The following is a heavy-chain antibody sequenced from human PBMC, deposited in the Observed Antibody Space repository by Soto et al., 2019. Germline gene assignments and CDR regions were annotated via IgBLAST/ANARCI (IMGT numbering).Heavy chain of an antibody. J-gene: IGHJ4*02. CDR2: ISGSGGTT. D-gene: IGHD3-10*01. CDR1: GFTFNSYA. CDR3: AKDRHYGSGTYCDSYLDY. Sequence: EVQLLESGGGLVQPGGSLRLSCGGSGFTFNSYAMTWVRQAPGKGLEWVSAISGSGGTTYYANSVKGRFTISRDQSKDTLYLQMNSLRAEDTAIYYCAKDRHYGSGTYCDSYLDYWGQGTLVTVSS. V-gene: IGHV3-23*01.